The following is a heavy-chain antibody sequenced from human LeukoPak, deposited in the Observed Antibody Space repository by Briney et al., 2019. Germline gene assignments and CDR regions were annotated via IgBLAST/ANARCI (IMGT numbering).Heavy chain of an antibody. V-gene: IGHV1-2*02. CDR3: ERSVGAVDAFDF. J-gene: IGHJ3*01. D-gene: IGHD1-26*01. CDR1: GYTFTGYY. Sequence: ASVKVSCKAFGYTFTGYYMYWVRQAPGQGLECMGLINPNSGGTNYAQKFQGRVPMTMDTSISTAYMELGRLRSDDTAVSYCERSVGAVDAFDFWGQGTVVTVSS. CDR2: INPNSGGT.